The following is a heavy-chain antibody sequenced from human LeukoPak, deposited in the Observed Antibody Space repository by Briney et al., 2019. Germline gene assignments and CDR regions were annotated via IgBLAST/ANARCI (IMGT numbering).Heavy chain of an antibody. CDR3: ARGSSSWYDFDY. CDR1: GYTFTGYY. V-gene: IGHV1-2*07. D-gene: IGHD6-13*01. J-gene: IGHJ4*02. CDR2: INPNSGGT. Sequence: ASVKVSCKASGYTFTGYYMHWVRQAPGQGLEWMGWINPNSGGTSSAHKFQGRVTMTRDTSISTAYMELTRLKSDDTAVYYCARGSSSWYDFDYWGQGTLVTVSS.